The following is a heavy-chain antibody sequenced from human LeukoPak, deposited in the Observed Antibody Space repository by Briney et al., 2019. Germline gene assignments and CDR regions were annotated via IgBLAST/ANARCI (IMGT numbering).Heavy chain of an antibody. CDR3: ARQTGSGLFILP. V-gene: IGHV4-39*01. CDR2: IYYTGNT. Sequence: SETLSLTCTVSYGSITSSNSYWGWIHQPPGKGVEWIGSIYYTGNTYYNASLKSRVTISIDTSKNQISLRLTSVTATDTAVYYCARQTGSGLFILPGGQGTLVTVSS. J-gene: IGHJ4*02. CDR1: YGSITSSNSY. D-gene: IGHD3/OR15-3a*01.